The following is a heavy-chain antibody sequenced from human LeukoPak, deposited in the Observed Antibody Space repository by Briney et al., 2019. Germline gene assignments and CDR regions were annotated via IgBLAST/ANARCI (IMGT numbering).Heavy chain of an antibody. CDR2: MNPNSGNT. V-gene: IGHV1-8*03. D-gene: IGHD3-10*01. CDR3: AKDVYTMVRGHDY. CDR1: VYTFTSYD. Sequence: ASVNVSCKASVYTFTSYDINWVRQATAQGLEWMGWMNPNSGNTGYAQKFQGRVTITRNTSISTAYMELSSLRAEDTAVYYCAKDVYTMVRGHDYWGQGTLVTVSS. J-gene: IGHJ4*02.